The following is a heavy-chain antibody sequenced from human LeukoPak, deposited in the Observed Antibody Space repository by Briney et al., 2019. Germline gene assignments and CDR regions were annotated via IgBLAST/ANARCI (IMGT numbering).Heavy chain of an antibody. Sequence: GASVKVSCKASGYTFTGYYMHWVRQAPGQGLEWMGWINPNSGGTNYAQKFQGWVTMTRDTSISTAYMELSRLRSDDTAVYCCARDPSDYGDYGGFDYWGQGTLVTVSS. D-gene: IGHD4-17*01. CDR2: INPNSGGT. J-gene: IGHJ4*02. CDR3: ARDPSDYGDYGGFDY. V-gene: IGHV1-2*04. CDR1: GYTFTGYY.